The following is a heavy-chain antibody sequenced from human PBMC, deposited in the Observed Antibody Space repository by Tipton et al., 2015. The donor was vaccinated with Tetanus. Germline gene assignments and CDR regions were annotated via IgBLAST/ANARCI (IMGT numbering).Heavy chain of an antibody. CDR1: GESISRSY. CDR2: IYYSGST. V-gene: IGHV4-30-4*01. Sequence: TLSLTCSVSGESISRSYWSWIRQPPGKGLESIGYIYYSGSTYYNPSLKSRVTISVDTSKNQFSLRLSSVTAADTAVYYCARANFDFSKKGPFDSWGQGILVIVSA. D-gene: IGHD3-3*01. CDR3: ARANFDFSKKGPFDS. J-gene: IGHJ4*02.